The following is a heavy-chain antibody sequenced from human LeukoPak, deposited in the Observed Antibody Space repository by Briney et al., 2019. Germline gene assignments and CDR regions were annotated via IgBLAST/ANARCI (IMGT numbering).Heavy chain of an antibody. D-gene: IGHD3-10*01. V-gene: IGHV3-21*01. Sequence: GGSLRLSCAASGFTFSSYSMNWVRQAPGKGLEWVSSLSSSSSYIYYADSVKGRFTITRDNAKNSLYLQMNSLRAEDTAVYYCAREGRSGGGDIWGQGTMVTVSS. CDR2: LSSSSSYI. CDR1: GFTFSSYS. CDR3: AREGRSGGGDI. J-gene: IGHJ3*02.